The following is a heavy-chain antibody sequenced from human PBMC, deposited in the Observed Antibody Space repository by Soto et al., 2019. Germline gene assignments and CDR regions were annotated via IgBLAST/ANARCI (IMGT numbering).Heavy chain of an antibody. V-gene: IGHV3-21*01. Sequence: GGSLRLSCAASGFTFSSYSMNWVRQAPGKGLEWVSSISSSSSYIYYADSVKGRFTISRDNAKNSLYLQMNSLRAEDTAVYYCARDITMIVVVSSDAFDIWGQGTMVTVSS. CDR3: ARDITMIVVVSSDAFDI. J-gene: IGHJ3*02. CDR1: GFTFSSYS. CDR2: ISSSSSYI. D-gene: IGHD3-22*01.